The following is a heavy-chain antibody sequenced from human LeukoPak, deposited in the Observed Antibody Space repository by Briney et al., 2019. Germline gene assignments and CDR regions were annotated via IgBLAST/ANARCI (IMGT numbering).Heavy chain of an antibody. J-gene: IGHJ4*02. CDR3: VRRGDASSGWGDHDY. D-gene: IGHD6-19*01. Sequence: GGSLRLSCAASGFTFNRNAISWVRQAPGKGREWGSTIGGSGDKTFYADSVKGRFTISRDNSKNMLHLQMSSMTGEDTALYYCVRRGDASSGWGDHDYWGQGALVTVSS. V-gene: IGHV3-23*01. CDR2: IGGSGDKT. CDR1: GFTFNRNA.